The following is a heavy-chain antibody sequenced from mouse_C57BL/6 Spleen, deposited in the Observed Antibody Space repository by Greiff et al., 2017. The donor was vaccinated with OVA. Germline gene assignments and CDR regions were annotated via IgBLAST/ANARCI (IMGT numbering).Heavy chain of an antibody. J-gene: IGHJ1*03. D-gene: IGHD2-4*01. V-gene: IGHV1-15*01. CDR1: GYTFTDYE. CDR3: TRGDYDGYFDV. CDR2: IDPETGGT. Sequence: LQQSGAELVRPGASVTLSCKASGYTFTDYEMHWVKQTPVHGLEWIGAIDPETGGTAYNQKFKGKAILTADKSSSTAYMELRSLTSEDSAVYYCTRGDYDGYFDVWGTGTTGTVSS.